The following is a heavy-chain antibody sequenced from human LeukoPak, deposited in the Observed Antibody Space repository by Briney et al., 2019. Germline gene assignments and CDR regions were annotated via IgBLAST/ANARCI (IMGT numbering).Heavy chain of an antibody. CDR2: ISSSGRTI. CDR3: ARAPISGRYYGSGSYFDY. CDR1: GFTLSSYS. J-gene: IGHJ4*02. D-gene: IGHD3-10*01. V-gene: IGHV3-48*04. Sequence: PGESLRLSCAASGFTLSSYSMNWVRQAPGKGLEWVSYISSSGRTIYNADSVKGRFTISRDNAKNSLYLQMNSLRAEDTAVYYCARAPISGRYYGSGSYFDYWGQGTLVTVSS.